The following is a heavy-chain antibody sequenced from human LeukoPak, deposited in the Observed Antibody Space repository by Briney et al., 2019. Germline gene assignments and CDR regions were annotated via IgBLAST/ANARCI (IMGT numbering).Heavy chain of an antibody. CDR1: GGSFSGYY. CDR3: ARGYCSGGSCYFDY. D-gene: IGHD2-15*01. CDR2: INHSGST. V-gene: IGHV4-34*01. J-gene: IGHJ4*02. Sequence: PSETLSLTCAVYGGSFSGYYWRWIRQPPGKGLEWIGEINHSGSTNYNPSLKSRVTISVDTSKNQFSLKLSSVTAADTAVYYCARGYCSGGSCYFDYWGQGTLVTVSS.